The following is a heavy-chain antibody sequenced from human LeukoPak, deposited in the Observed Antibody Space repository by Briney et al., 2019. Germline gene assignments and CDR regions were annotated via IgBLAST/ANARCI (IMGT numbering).Heavy chain of an antibody. V-gene: IGHV4-59*11. J-gene: IGHJ3*02. CDR1: ADSFSSHY. D-gene: IGHD4-17*01. Sequence: SETLSLTCAVSADSFSSHYWTWIRQPPGKGLEWIGYISYIGSTNYNPSLKSRVTISIDTSKNQFSLKLTSVTAADTAVYYCARDLVTVTKEFDIWGQGTMVSVSS. CDR3: ARDLVTVTKEFDI. CDR2: ISYIGST.